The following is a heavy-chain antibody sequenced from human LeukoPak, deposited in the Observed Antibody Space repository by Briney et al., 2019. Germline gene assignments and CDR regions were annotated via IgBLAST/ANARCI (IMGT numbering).Heavy chain of an antibody. Sequence: SETLSLTCTVSGGSISSYYWSWIRQPPGKGLEWIGYIYYSGSTNCNPSLKSRVTISVDTSKNQFSLKLSSVTAADTAVYYCARDSFYYGSGSQPSYYYYYYMDVWGKGTTVTVSS. V-gene: IGHV4-59*01. CDR2: IYYSGST. CDR3: ARDSFYYGSGSQPSYYYYYYMDV. D-gene: IGHD3-10*01. CDR1: GGSISSYY. J-gene: IGHJ6*03.